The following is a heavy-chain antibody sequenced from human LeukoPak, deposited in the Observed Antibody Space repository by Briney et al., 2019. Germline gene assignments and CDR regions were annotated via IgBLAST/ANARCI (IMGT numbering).Heavy chain of an antibody. CDR2: ISSSGSTI. V-gene: IGHV3-11*01. CDR3: ARQGGYYGDYLNWFDP. D-gene: IGHD4-17*01. Sequence: GGSLRLSCAASGFTFSDYYMSWIRQAPGKGLEWVSYISSSGSTIYYADSVKGRFTISRDNAKNSLYLQMNSLRVEDTAVYYCARQGGYYGDYLNWFDPWGQGTLVTVSS. CDR1: GFTFSDYY. J-gene: IGHJ5*02.